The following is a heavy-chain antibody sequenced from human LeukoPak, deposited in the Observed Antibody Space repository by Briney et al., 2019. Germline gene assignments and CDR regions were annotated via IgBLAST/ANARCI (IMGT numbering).Heavy chain of an antibody. CDR3: ARPEVLGANYFDY. D-gene: IGHD1-26*01. J-gene: IGHJ4*02. Sequence: GGSLRLPCAASGFTFSDYYMSWIRQAPGKGLEWISYISNSDSTIYYADSVKGRFTISRDNAKNSLYLQMNSLRAEDTAVYYCARPEVLGANYFDYWGQGTLVTVSS. V-gene: IGHV3-11*04. CDR1: GFTFSDYY. CDR2: ISNSDSTI.